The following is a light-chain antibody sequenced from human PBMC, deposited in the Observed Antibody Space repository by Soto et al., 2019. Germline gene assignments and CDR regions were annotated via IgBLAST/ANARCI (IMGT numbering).Light chain of an antibody. V-gene: IGKV3-15*01. CDR2: RAS. CDR3: QQYNKLPYT. CDR1: QSVSSN. J-gene: IGKJ2*01. Sequence: EIVMTQSPATLSVSPGERAALSCRASQSVSSNFAWYQQKPGQAPRLLIYRASTRATGIPARFSGSGSGTEFTLTISSLQSEDCAVYYCQQYNKLPYTFGQGTKLEIK.